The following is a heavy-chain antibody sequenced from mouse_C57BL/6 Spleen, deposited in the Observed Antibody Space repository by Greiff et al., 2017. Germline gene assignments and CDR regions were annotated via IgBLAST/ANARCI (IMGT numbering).Heavy chain of an antibody. CDR2: IDPETGGN. J-gene: IGHJ4*01. CDR1: GYTFTDYE. CDR3: TRRRAVVARDAMDY. Sequence: QVQLQQSGAELVRPGASVTLSCKASGYTFTDYEMHWVKQTPVHGLEWIGAIDPETGGNAYNQKFKGKAILTADKSSCTAYMELRSLTSEDSAVYYCTRRRAVVARDAMDYWGQGTSVTVSS. V-gene: IGHV1-15*01. D-gene: IGHD1-1*01.